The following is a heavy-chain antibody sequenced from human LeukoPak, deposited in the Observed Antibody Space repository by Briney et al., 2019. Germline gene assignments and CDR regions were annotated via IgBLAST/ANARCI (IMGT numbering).Heavy chain of an antibody. J-gene: IGHJ4*02. CDR2: IKQDGSEK. Sequence: GGSLRLSCAASGFTFSSYWMSWVRQAPGKGLEWVANIKQDGSEKYYVDSVKGRFTISRDTSKNTLYVQMDSLRAEDTAVYYCTKHQDSGSYYDYWGQGTLVTVSS. CDR1: GFTFSSYW. CDR3: TKHQDSGSYYDY. V-gene: IGHV3-7*03. D-gene: IGHD3-10*01.